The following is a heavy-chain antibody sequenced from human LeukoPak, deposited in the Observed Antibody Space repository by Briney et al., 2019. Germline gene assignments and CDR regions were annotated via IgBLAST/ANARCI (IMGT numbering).Heavy chain of an antibody. J-gene: IGHJ6*03. CDR2: ISTVSTYT. CDR1: GFTFTDYS. Sequence: PGGSLRLSCAASGFTFTDYSMTWVRQAPGKGLEWVSSISTVSTYTFYSDSVKGRLTISRDNRKNTLYLQMSSLSAEDTAVYYCARDGSGFYYYYYMDVWGRGTAVTVSS. V-gene: IGHV3-21*01. D-gene: IGHD6-25*01. CDR3: ARDGSGFYYYYYMDV.